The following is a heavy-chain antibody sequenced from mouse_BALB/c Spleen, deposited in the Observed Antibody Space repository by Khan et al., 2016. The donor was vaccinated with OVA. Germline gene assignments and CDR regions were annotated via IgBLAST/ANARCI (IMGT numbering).Heavy chain of an antibody. D-gene: IGHD1-1*02. CDR3: ARGGYGSLAC. CDR2: INPGSGDT. CDR1: GYAFNNYM. J-gene: IGHJ3*01. V-gene: IGHV1-54*01. Sequence: QVQLQQSGAELVRPGTSVKVSCKASGYAFNNYMIEWVKQRPGQGLEWIGVINPGSGDTKYTEKIKGKATLTADKSSNTAYMQLSSLTSDDSAVYFCARGGYGSLACWGQGTLVTVSA.